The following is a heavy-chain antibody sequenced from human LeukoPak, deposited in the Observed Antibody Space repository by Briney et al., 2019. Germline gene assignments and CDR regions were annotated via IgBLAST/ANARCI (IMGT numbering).Heavy chain of an antibody. CDR1: GGSISSSSYY. CDR3: ARLLWFGESEFQH. D-gene: IGHD3-10*01. V-gene: IGHV4-39*07. CDR2: IYYSGST. Sequence: SETLSLTCTVSGGSISSSSYYWGWIRQPPGKGLEWIGSIYYSGSTYYNPSLKSRVTISVDTSKNQFSLKLSSVTAADTAVYYCARLLWFGESEFQHWGQGTLVTVSS. J-gene: IGHJ1*01.